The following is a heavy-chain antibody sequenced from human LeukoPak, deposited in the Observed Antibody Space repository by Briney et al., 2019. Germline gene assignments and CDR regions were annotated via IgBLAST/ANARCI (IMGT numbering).Heavy chain of an antibody. D-gene: IGHD2-15*01. CDR3: ARDRYCSGGSCLYFDY. CDR1: GGTFISYA. CDR2: IIPIFGTA. J-gene: IGHJ4*02. V-gene: IGHV1-69*13. Sequence: ASVKVSCKASGGTFISYAIGWVRQAPGQGLEWMGGIIPIFGTANYAQKFQGRVTITADESTSTAYMELSSLRSEDTAVYYCARDRYCSGGSCLYFDYWGQGTLVTVSS.